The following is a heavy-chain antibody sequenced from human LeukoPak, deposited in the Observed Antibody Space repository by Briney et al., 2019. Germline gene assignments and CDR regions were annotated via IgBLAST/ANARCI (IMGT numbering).Heavy chain of an antibody. J-gene: IGHJ3*02. V-gene: IGHV3-21*01. CDR1: GFTFSTYS. CDR2: ISSGGSYI. Sequence: GGSLRLSCAGSGFTFSTYSMNWVRQAPGKGLEWVSSISSGGSYIYYADSVKGRFTISRDNAKNSLYLQMNSPRAEDTAVYYCARDLDDYVWGSYRGPDAFDIWGQGTMVTVSS. CDR3: ARDLDDYVWGSYRGPDAFDI. D-gene: IGHD3-16*02.